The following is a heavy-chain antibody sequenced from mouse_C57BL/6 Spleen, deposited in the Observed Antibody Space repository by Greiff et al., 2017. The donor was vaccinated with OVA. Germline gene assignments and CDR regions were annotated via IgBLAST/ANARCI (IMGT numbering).Heavy chain of an antibody. D-gene: IGHD1-1*01. CDR3: ARRYYYGSSSAMDY. CDR1: GYTFTSYW. Sequence: QVQLQQPGAELVMPGASVKLSCKASGYTFTSYWMHWVKQRPGQGLEWIGEIDPSDSYTNYNQKFKGKSTLTVDKSSSTAYMQLSSLTSEDSAVYYCARRYYYGSSSAMDYWGQGTSVTVSS. CDR2: IDPSDSYT. V-gene: IGHV1-69*01. J-gene: IGHJ4*01.